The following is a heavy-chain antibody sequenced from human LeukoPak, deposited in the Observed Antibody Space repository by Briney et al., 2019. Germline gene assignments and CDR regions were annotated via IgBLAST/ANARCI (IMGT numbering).Heavy chain of an antibody. D-gene: IGHD2-2*01. V-gene: IGHV3-23*01. CDR1: GGSISSSSYY. Sequence: ETLSLTCTVSGGSISSSSYYWGWIRQAPGKGLEWVSAISGSGGSTYYADSVKGRFTISRDNSKNTLYLQMNSLRAEDTAVYYCAKSGCSSTSCYLPYYYYGMDVWGQGTTVTVSS. J-gene: IGHJ6*02. CDR2: ISGSGGST. CDR3: AKSGCSSTSCYLPYYYYGMDV.